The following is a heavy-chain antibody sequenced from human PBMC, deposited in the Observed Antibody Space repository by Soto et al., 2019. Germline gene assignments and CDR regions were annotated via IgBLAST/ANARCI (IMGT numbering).Heavy chain of an antibody. CDR2: IVVGSGNT. Sequence: ASVKVSCKASGFTFTSSAVQWVRQARGQRLEWIGWIVVGSGNTNYAQKSQERVTITRDMSTSTAYMELSSLRSEDTAVYYCAAPMTATLYYYYYGMDVWGQGTTVTVSS. CDR1: GFTFTSSA. J-gene: IGHJ6*02. D-gene: IGHD2-21*02. V-gene: IGHV1-58*01. CDR3: AAPMTATLYYYYYGMDV.